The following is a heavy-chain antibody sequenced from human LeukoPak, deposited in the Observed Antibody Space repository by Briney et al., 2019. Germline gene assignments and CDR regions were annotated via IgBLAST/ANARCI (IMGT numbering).Heavy chain of an antibody. Sequence: GASVKVSCKASGGTFSSYAISWVRQAPGQGLEWMGGIIPIFGTANYAQKFQGRVTITADESTSTAYMELSSLRSEDTAVYYCARSYYYDSSGPSTDYYYYYMDVWGKGTTVTISS. CDR1: GGTFSSYA. CDR3: ARSYYYDSSGPSTDYYYYYMDV. V-gene: IGHV1-69*13. CDR2: IIPIFGTA. D-gene: IGHD3-22*01. J-gene: IGHJ6*03.